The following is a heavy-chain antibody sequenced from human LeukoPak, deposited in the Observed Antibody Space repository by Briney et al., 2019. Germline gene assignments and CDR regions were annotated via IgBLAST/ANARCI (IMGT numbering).Heavy chain of an antibody. CDR1: GFTFSSYA. D-gene: IGHD3-10*01. CDR3: AKGSWFGDIAHHDY. V-gene: IGHV3-23*01. CDR2: ISGSGGST. J-gene: IGHJ4*02. Sequence: PGGSLRLSCAASGFTFSSYAMSWVRQAPGKGLEWVSAISGSGGSTYYADSVKGRFTISRDNSKNTLYLQMNSLRAEDTAVYYCAKGSWFGDIAHHDYWGQGTLVTVSS.